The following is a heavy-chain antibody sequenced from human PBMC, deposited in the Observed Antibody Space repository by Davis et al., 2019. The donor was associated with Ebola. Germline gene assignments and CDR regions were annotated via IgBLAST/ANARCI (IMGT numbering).Heavy chain of an antibody. J-gene: IGHJ6*02. Sequence: PGGSLRLSCRASGFTSGSYHMTWVRKAQGKGLEWVSGIRAGDDTTHYAESVKGRFTISRDNSMNTLYLEMNSLRVEDTALYYCAKGTWEAYGMDVWGQGTTVTVSS. CDR1: GFTSGSYH. D-gene: IGHD1-26*01. CDR2: IRAGDDTT. V-gene: IGHV3-23*01. CDR3: AKGTWEAYGMDV.